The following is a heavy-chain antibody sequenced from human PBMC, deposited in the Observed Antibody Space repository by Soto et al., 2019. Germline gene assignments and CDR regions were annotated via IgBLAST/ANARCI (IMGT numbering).Heavy chain of an antibody. CDR2: INAGNGNT. J-gene: IGHJ4*02. D-gene: IGHD6-19*01. Sequence: ASVKVSCKASGYTFISYAMHWVRQAPGQRLEWMGWINAGNGNTKYSQKFQGRVTITRDTSASTAYMELSSLRSEDTAVYYCAGDGAVAGDSNCDYWGQGTLVTVSS. CDR1: GYTFISYA. CDR3: AGDGAVAGDSNCDY. V-gene: IGHV1-3*01.